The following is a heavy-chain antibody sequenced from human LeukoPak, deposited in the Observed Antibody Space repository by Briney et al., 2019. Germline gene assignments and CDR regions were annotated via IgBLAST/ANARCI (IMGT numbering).Heavy chain of an antibody. Sequence: SQTLSLTCTVSGRSIRSGGYYRSWIRQHPGKSLEWIGYIYYSGSTYYNPSLKSRVTISVDTSKNQFSLKLSSVTAADTAVYYCARGAVQYDWFDPWGQGTLVTVSS. D-gene: IGHD2-2*01. V-gene: IGHV4-31*03. CDR1: GRSIRSGGYY. J-gene: IGHJ5*02. CDR2: IYYSGST. CDR3: ARGAVQYDWFDP.